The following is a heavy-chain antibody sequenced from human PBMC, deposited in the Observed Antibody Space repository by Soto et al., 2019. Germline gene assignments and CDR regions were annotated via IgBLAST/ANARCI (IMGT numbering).Heavy chain of an antibody. Sequence: QDQLVQSGAEVKKPGASVKVSCKASGYTFTSYGISWVRQAPGQGLEWMGWISTYDGDRNLAQKFQGRVTMSRDTPTTTAKMELRDLAPDDTAVYYCARDWYCAGSSCDDVFDIWGQGTMVTVSS. J-gene: IGHJ3*02. V-gene: IGHV1-18*01. CDR1: GYTFTSYG. CDR3: ARDWYCAGSSCDDVFDI. D-gene: IGHD2-21*01. CDR2: ISTYDGDR.